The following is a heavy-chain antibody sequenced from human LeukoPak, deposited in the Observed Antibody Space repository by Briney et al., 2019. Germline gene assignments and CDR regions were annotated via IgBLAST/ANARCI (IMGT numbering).Heavy chain of an antibody. CDR2: IYHSGST. V-gene: IGHV4-30-2*01. CDR3: ARGSGYGDYYDY. Sequence: PSETLSLTCAVSGCSISSGGYSWSWIRQPPGKGLEWIGYIYHSGSTYYNPSLKSRVTISVDRSKNQFSLKLSSVTAADTAVYYCARGSGYGDYYDYWGQGTLVTVSS. D-gene: IGHD4-17*01. CDR1: GCSISSGGYS. J-gene: IGHJ4*02.